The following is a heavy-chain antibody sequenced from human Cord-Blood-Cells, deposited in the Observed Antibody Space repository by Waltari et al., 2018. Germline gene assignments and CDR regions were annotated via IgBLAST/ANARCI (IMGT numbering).Heavy chain of an antibody. V-gene: IGHV1-2*06. CDR3: ARAPRGDDYGDY. Sequence: QVQLVQSGAEVKKPGASVKVSCKASGYTFTGYYMHWVRQAPGQGLEWMGRINPNSGGTNYAQKVQGRVTMTRDTSISTAYMELSRLRSDDTAVYYCARAPRGDDYGDYWGQGTLVTVSS. CDR2: INPNSGGT. J-gene: IGHJ4*02. D-gene: IGHD3-16*01. CDR1: GYTFTGYY.